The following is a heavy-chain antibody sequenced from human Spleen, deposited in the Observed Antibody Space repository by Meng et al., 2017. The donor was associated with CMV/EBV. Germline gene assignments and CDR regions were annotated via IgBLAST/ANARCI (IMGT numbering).Heavy chain of an antibody. V-gene: IGHV3-30*04. D-gene: IGHD2-15*01. CDR3: ARDWSDIVVVVAVGEY. Sequence: SGFTFSSYAMHWVRQAPGKGLEWVAVISYDESNKYYADSVKGRFTISRDNSKNTLYLQMNSLRAEDTAVYYCARDWSDIVVVVAVGEYWGQGTLVTVSS. CDR1: GFTFSSYA. CDR2: ISYDESNK. J-gene: IGHJ4*02.